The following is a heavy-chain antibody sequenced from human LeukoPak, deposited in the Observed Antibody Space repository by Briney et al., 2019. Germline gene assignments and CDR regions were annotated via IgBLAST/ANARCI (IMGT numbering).Heavy chain of an antibody. D-gene: IGHD4-17*01. J-gene: IGHJ4*02. Sequence: GASVKVSCKASGYTFTSYNINWVRQAPGQGLEWMGWINTYNDNKNYAQNLQGRVTLTTDTSTNTAYMELRSLTSDDTAVYYCARDKGHYGDYEGSDYWGQGTLVTVSS. V-gene: IGHV1-18*01. CDR3: ARDKGHYGDYEGSDY. CDR1: GYTFTSYN. CDR2: INTYNDNK.